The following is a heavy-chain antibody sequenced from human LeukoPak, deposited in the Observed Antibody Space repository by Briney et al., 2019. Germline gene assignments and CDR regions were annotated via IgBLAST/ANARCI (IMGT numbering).Heavy chain of an antibody. CDR1: GYSITSDCY. CDR2: ISYSGST. D-gene: IGHD1-26*01. J-gene: IGHJ6*03. Sequence: MTSETLSLTCVVSGYSITSDCYWAWIRQAPGKGLEWIGSISYSGSTYYKSSLKSRVTISIDTYKNQFSLKLTSVTAADTAVYYCARHSGSFYFYYYMDVWGKGTRVTVSS. CDR3: ARHSGSFYFYYYMDV. V-gene: IGHV4-38-2*01.